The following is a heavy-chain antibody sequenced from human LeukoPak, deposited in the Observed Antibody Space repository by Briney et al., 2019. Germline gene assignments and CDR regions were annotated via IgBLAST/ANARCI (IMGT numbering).Heavy chain of an antibody. Sequence: SETLSLTCAVSGGSFSGYDWSWIRQPPGKGLEWIGEINHSGSTNYNPSLKSRVTISVDTSKNQFSLKLSSVTAADTAVYYCASRDYGSGRSFDYWGQGTLVTVSS. J-gene: IGHJ4*02. CDR3: ASRDYGSGRSFDY. CDR1: GGSFSGYD. CDR2: INHSGST. V-gene: IGHV4-34*01. D-gene: IGHD3-10*01.